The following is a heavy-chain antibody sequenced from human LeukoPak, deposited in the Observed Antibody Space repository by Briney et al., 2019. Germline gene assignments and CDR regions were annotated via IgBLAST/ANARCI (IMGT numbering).Heavy chain of an antibody. CDR1: GFTFSSYN. V-gene: IGHV3-21*01. CDR3: ARVSPAAKEGY. Sequence: GGSLRLSCAASGFTFSSYNINWVRQAPGRGLEWVSSISSSSSYIYYADSVKGRFTISRDNAKNSLYLQMNSLRAEDTAVYYCARVSPAAKEGYWGQGTLVTVSS. J-gene: IGHJ4*02. D-gene: IGHD2-2*01. CDR2: ISSSSSYI.